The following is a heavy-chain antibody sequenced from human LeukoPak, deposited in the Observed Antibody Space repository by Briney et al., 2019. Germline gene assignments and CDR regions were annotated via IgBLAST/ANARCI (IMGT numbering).Heavy chain of an antibody. Sequence: PGGSLRLSCAASGFTFSHHWMHWVRQAPGKGLVGVSHISSDESSTTYADSVKGRFTISRDNRKSTLYLQMNSLRVEDTAMYYCTRNPDGRNWFDLWGQGTLVTVSS. J-gene: IGHJ5*02. V-gene: IGHV3-74*01. D-gene: IGHD1-14*01. CDR2: ISSDESST. CDR3: TRNPDGRNWFDL. CDR1: GFTFSHHW.